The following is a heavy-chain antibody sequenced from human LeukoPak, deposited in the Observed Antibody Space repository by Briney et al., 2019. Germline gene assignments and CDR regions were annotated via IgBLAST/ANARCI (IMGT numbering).Heavy chain of an antibody. Sequence: KAGGSLRLSCAASGFTFSSYSMNWVRQAPGKGLEWVSSIGSSSSYIYYADSVKGRFTISRDNAKNSLYLQMNSLRADDTAVYYCAKVIGLVDPFDYWGQGTLVTVSS. CDR1: GFTFSSYS. CDR2: IGSSSSYI. V-gene: IGHV3-21*04. J-gene: IGHJ4*02. D-gene: IGHD2-15*01. CDR3: AKVIGLVDPFDY.